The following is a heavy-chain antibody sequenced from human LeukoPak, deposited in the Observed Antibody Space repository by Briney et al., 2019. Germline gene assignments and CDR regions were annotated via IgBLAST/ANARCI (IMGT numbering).Heavy chain of an antibody. Sequence: GGSLRLSCAASGFTFSSYGMHWVRQAPGKGLEWVAVISYDGSNKYYADSVKGRFTISRDNSKNTLYLQMNSLRAEDTAVYYCARDSSSAARPFDIWGQGTMVTVSS. V-gene: IGHV3-30*03. CDR1: GFTFSSYG. CDR2: ISYDGSNK. CDR3: ARDSSSAARPFDI. J-gene: IGHJ3*02. D-gene: IGHD6-13*01.